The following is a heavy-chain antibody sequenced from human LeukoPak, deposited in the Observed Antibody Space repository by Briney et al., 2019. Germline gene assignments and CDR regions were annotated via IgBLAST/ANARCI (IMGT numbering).Heavy chain of an antibody. Sequence: ASVKVSCKASGGTFSIYAISWVRQAPGQGLEWMGGVIPIFGTANYAKKFHGRVTITADESTSTAYMELSSLRSEDTAVYYCARMDSSSTPRRPPRGFDYWGQGTLVTVSS. CDR2: VIPIFGTA. J-gene: IGHJ4*02. V-gene: IGHV1-69*13. CDR1: GGTFSIYA. CDR3: ARMDSSSTPRRPPRGFDY. D-gene: IGHD6-6*01.